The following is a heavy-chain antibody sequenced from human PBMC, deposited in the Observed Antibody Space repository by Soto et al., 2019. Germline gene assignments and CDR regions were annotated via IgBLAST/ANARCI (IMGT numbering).Heavy chain of an antibody. J-gene: IGHJ4*02. V-gene: IGHV3-53*01. Sequence: EKRLVQSGGGLVQPGGSVRLSCAASGFSVGGNYMSWVRQAPGKGLELVSLIYSGGNPFYADSMKGRFTLSRDNSNNMLYLQMDSLRAEDTAVYYCARGPNSDCWGQGTLVIVSS. CDR1: GFSVGGNY. CDR3: ARGPNSDC. CDR2: IYSGGNP. D-gene: IGHD2-21*01.